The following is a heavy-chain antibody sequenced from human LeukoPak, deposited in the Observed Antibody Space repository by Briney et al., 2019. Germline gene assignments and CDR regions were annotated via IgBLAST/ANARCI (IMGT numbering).Heavy chain of an antibody. D-gene: IGHD3-10*01. J-gene: IGHJ4*02. CDR3: ARLAPTRVVGELYFDY. V-gene: IGHV3-53*01. CDR1: GFTFRDYY. Sequence: GGSLRLSCAGSGFTFRDYYMSWVRQAPGKGLEWVSVIYSGGSTYYADSVKGRFTISRDNSKNTLYLQMNSLRAEDTAVYYCARLAPTRVVGELYFDYWGQGTLVTVSS. CDR2: IYSGGST.